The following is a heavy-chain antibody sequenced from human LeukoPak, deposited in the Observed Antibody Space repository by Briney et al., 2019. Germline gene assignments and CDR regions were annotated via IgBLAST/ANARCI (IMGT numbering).Heavy chain of an antibody. CDR2: ISSSSSYI. Sequence: GGSLRLSCAASGFTFSSYRMNWARQAPGKGLEWVSSISSSSSYIYYADSVKGRFTISRDNTKNSLYLQMHSLRAEDTAVYYCARDGTGIVYYYAMDVWGQGTTVTVSS. V-gene: IGHV3-21*01. J-gene: IGHJ6*02. D-gene: IGHD3/OR15-3a*01. CDR1: GFTFSSYR. CDR3: ARDGTGIVYYYAMDV.